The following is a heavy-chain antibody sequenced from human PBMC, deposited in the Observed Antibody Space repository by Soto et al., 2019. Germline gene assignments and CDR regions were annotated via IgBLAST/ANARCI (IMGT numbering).Heavy chain of an antibody. CDR2: IYYSGST. CDR3: ARDLGSSWYPEYFQH. D-gene: IGHD6-13*01. V-gene: IGHV4-30-4*01. J-gene: IGHJ1*01. Sequence: PSETLSLTCTVSGGSISSGDYYWSWIRQPPGKGLEWIGYIYYSGSTYYNPSLKSRVIISQDKSKNQFSLNLNSVTAEDTAVYYCARDLGSSWYPEYFQHWGQGTLVTVSS. CDR1: GGSISSGDYY.